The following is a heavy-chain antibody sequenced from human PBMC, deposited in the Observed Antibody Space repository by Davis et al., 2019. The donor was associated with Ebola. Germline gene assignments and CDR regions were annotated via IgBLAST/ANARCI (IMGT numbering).Heavy chain of an antibody. CDR2: LYSGGTT. CDR3: ARRAGFQYYYGMDV. D-gene: IGHD3-10*01. V-gene: IGHV3-53*01. CDR1: GFTVRSNY. J-gene: IGHJ6*04. Sequence: PGGSLRLSCAASGFTVRSNYMSWVRQAPGKGLEWISVLYSGGTTYYADSVKGRFTISRDNSKNTLYLQMNSLRAEDTAVYYCARRAGFQYYYGMDVWGKGTTVSVSS.